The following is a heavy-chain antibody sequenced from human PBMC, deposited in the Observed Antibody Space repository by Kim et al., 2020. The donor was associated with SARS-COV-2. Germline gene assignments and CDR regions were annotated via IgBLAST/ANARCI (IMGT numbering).Heavy chain of an antibody. CDR3: ARHPGGEGDTAMVFNWFDP. D-gene: IGHD5-18*01. CDR2: IYPGDSDT. CDR1: GYSFTSYW. J-gene: IGHJ5*02. V-gene: IGHV5-51*01. Sequence: GESLKISCKGSGYSFTSYWIGWVRQMPGKGLEWMGIIYPGDSDTRYSPSFQGQVTISADKSISTAYLQWSSLKASDTAMYYCARHPGGEGDTAMVFNWFDPWGQGTLVTVSS.